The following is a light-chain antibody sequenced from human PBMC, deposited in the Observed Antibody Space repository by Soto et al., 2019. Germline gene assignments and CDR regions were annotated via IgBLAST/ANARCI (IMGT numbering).Light chain of an antibody. J-gene: IGKJ2*01. CDR2: GAS. V-gene: IGKV3-15*01. CDR3: QQYDNWPYT. CDR1: QSVSNT. Sequence: EIVMTQSTATLSVSPGERATLSCRASQSVSNTLAWYQQKPGQAPRLLMYGASIRATGIPARFSGGGSGTQFTLTITSLQSEDFSVYYSQQYDNWPYTFGQGTKLEIK.